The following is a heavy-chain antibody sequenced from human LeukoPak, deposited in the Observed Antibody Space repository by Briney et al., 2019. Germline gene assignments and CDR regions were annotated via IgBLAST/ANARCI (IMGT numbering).Heavy chain of an antibody. CDR3: ASYKCSGGSCYLDY. CDR2: IIPIFGTA. Sequence: VASVKVSCKASRGTFSSYAISWVRQAPGQGLEWMGRIIPIFGTANYAQKFQGRVTITTDESTSTAYMELSSLRSEDTAVYYCASYKCSGGSCYLDYRGQGTLVTVSS. V-gene: IGHV1-69*05. J-gene: IGHJ4*02. CDR1: RGTFSSYA. D-gene: IGHD2-15*01.